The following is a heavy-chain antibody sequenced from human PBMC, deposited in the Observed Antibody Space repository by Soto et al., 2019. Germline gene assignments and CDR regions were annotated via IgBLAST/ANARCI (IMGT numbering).Heavy chain of an antibody. CDR3: AKEGYDSGWYWDS. V-gene: IGHV3-23*01. CDR1: GFTFSTFA. D-gene: IGHD6-19*01. J-gene: IGHJ4*02. Sequence: PGGSLRLSCAASGFTFSTFAMSWVRQAPGKGMEWVSAISGSGGTTYNADSVKGRFTISRDNSKNMLYLQMNSLRAEDTAVYYCAKEGYDSGWYWDSWGQGALVTVSS. CDR2: ISGSGGTT.